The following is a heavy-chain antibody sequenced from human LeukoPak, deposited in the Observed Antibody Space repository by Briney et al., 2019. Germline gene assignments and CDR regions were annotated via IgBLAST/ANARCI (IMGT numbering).Heavy chain of an antibody. CDR1: GGSISSYY. J-gene: IGHJ4*02. Sequence: SETLSLTCTVTGGSISSYYWSWIRQPPGKGLEWIGYIYYSGSTNYNPSLKSRVTISVDTSKNQFSLKLSSVTAADTAVYYCARLSSSGSSFDYWGQGTLVTVSS. CDR2: IYYSGST. D-gene: IGHD3-10*01. CDR3: ARLSSSGSSFDY. V-gene: IGHV4-59*01.